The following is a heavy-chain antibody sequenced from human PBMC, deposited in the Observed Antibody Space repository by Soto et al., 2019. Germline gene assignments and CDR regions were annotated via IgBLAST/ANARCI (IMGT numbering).Heavy chain of an antibody. Sequence: QVQLQESGPGLVKPSQTLSLTCTVSGGSISSGDYYWNWIRQPPGKGLEWIWSFYFSGTTYYSPSLKSRGIISVGTSKNQFSLKLSSVPAADSAVYYGDRGDPGACSSTSCSDAFDIWGQGTLVAVSS. V-gene: IGHV4-30-4*01. CDR3: DRGDPGACSSTSCSDAFDI. CDR2: FYFSGTT. D-gene: IGHD2-2*01. J-gene: IGHJ3*02. CDR1: GGSISSGDYY.